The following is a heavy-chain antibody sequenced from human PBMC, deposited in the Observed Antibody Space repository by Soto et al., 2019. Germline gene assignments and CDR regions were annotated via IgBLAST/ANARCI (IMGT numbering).Heavy chain of an antibody. V-gene: IGHV3-11*01. CDR3: ARDCSSISCDGYFQH. CDR1: GFTFSDYY. Sequence: QVQLVESGGGLVKPGGSLRLSCAASGFTFSDYYMSWIRQAPGKGLEWVSHISGSGSTIYFADSVKGRFTISRDNAKNSLYLQMNSLRAEDTAVYYCARDCSSISCDGYFQHWGQGTRVTVSS. D-gene: IGHD2-2*01. CDR2: ISGSGSTI. J-gene: IGHJ1*01.